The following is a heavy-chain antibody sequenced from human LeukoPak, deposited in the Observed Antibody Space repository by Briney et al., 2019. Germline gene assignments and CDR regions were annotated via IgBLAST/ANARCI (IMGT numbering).Heavy chain of an antibody. CDR1: GFTFSNAR. D-gene: IGHD2-8*01. CDR2: IKSKTDGGTT. V-gene: IGHV3-15*01. J-gene: IGHJ4*02. CDR3: TTEALMVYAPGGFDY. Sequence: GGSLRLSCAASGFTFSNARMSWVRQAPGKGREWVGRIKSKTDGGTTDYAAPVKGRYTISRDDSKNTLYLQMNSLKTEDTAVYYCTTEALMVYAPGGFDYWGQGTLVTVSS.